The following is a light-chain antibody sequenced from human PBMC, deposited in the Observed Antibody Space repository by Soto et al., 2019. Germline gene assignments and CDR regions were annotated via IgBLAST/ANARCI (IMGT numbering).Light chain of an antibody. CDR1: SSNIGSNY. Sequence: SVLTQPPSASGTPGQRVTISCSGSSSNIGSNYVYWYQQLPGTAPKLLIYRNNQRPSGVPDRFSGSKSGTSASLAISGLRSEDEADYYCAAWDDSLSAHNYVFGTGTKVTVL. CDR3: AAWDDSLSAHNYV. CDR2: RNN. V-gene: IGLV1-47*01. J-gene: IGLJ1*01.